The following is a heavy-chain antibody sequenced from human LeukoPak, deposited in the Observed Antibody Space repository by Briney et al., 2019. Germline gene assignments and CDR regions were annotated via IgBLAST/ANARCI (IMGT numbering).Heavy chain of an antibody. CDR3: ARDYYDTSGYYGRGGYYYMDV. Sequence: SETLSLTRTVFGGSISSYYWSWIRQPAGKGLEWIGRFYTSGSTNYNPSLKSRVTMSVDKSKNQFSLRLTSVTAADTAVYYCARDYYDTSGYYGRGGYYYMDVWGKGTTVTVSS. CDR2: FYTSGST. D-gene: IGHD3-22*01. V-gene: IGHV4-4*07. J-gene: IGHJ6*03. CDR1: GGSISSYY.